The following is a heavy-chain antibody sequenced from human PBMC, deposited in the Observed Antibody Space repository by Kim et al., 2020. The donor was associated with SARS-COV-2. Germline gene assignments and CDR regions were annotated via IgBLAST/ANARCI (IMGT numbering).Heavy chain of an antibody. CDR3: ARERSGLSDGSGFDY. D-gene: IGHD3-10*01. CDR2: ISSSSSYI. Sequence: GGSLRLSCAASGITFSSYSMNWVRQAPGKGLEWVSSISSSSSYIYYADSMKGRFTISRDNAKNSLYLQMNSLRAEDTAVYYCARERSGLSDGSGFDYWGQGTLVTVSS. V-gene: IGHV3-21*01. CDR1: GITFSSYS. J-gene: IGHJ4*02.